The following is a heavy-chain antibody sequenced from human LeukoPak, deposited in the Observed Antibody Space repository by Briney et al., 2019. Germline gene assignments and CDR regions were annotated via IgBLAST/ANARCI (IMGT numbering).Heavy chain of an antibody. CDR3: ATTGTSGSRYDFWSGYYPFDY. J-gene: IGHJ4*02. Sequence: ASVKVSCKVSGYTLTELSMHWVRQAPGKGLEWMGGFDPKDGETIYAQKFQGRVTMTEDTSTDTAYMELSSLRSEDTAVYYCATTGTSGSRYDFWSGYYPFDYWGQGTLVTVSS. CDR1: GYTLTELS. V-gene: IGHV1-24*01. CDR2: FDPKDGET. D-gene: IGHD3-3*01.